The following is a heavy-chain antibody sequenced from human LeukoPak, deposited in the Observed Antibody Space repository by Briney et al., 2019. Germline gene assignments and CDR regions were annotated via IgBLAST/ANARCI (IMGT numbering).Heavy chain of an antibody. CDR3: ARDFWSGYPYDY. D-gene: IGHD3-3*01. Sequence: GGSLRLSCAASGFTFSSYSMNWVRQAPGKGLEWVSSISSSSSYIYYADSVKGRFTISRDNAKNSLYLQMNSLRAEDTAVYYCARDFWSGYPYDYWGQGTLVTVSS. CDR1: GFTFSSYS. V-gene: IGHV3-21*01. J-gene: IGHJ4*02. CDR2: ISSSSSYI.